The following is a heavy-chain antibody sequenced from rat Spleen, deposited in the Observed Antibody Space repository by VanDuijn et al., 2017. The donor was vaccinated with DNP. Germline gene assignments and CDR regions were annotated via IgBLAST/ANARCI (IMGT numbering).Heavy chain of an antibody. CDR3: ARDNSGYAMDA. CDR1: GLSLTSNS. D-gene: IGHD4-3*01. V-gene: IGHV2-47*01. Sequence: QVQLKESGPGLVQPSQTLSLTCPVSGLSLTSNSVSWIRQPPGKGLEWVGVLGIYGDTSYSSALKARLSISRDTSKSQVFLKMDSLQTEDTATYFCARDNSGYAMDAWGQGTSVTVSS. J-gene: IGHJ4*01. CDR2: LGIYGDT.